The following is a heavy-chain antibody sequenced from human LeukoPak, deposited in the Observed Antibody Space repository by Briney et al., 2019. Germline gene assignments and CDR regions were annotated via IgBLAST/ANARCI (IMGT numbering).Heavy chain of an antibody. J-gene: IGHJ4*02. CDR2: INHSGST. CDR3: ARDGYSYGNFDY. CDR1: GGSFSGYY. Sequence: SETLSLTCAVYGGSFSGYYWSWIRQPPGKGLEWIGEINHSGSTNYNPSLKSRVTISVDTSKNQSSLKLSSVTAADTAVYYCARDGYSYGNFDYWGQGTLVTVSS. V-gene: IGHV4-34*01. D-gene: IGHD5-18*01.